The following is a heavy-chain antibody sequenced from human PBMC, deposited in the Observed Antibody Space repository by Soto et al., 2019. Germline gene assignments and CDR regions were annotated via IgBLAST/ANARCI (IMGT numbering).Heavy chain of an antibody. CDR2: IYYSGGT. V-gene: IGHV4-31*02. D-gene: IGHD5-12*01. J-gene: IGHJ4*02. CDR3: ARVRQRLGYFDH. Sequence: TLSLTSTVSAGSISSGAYCWSWIRQHPWKGVEWIGYIYYSGGTYYNPSLKSRVTISLDTAKNQFSLRLSSVTAADTAVYYCARVRQRLGYFDHWGQGTQVTVSS. CDR1: AGSISSGAYC.